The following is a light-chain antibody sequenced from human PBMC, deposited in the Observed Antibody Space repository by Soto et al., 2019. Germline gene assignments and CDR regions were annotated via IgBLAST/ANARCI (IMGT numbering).Light chain of an antibody. J-gene: IGKJ1*01. CDR1: QSVSSSY. CDR2: GAS. CDR3: QQYGSSPQT. V-gene: IGKV3-20*01. Sequence: ESVWTRSPGTLALSPGGRATRSCRASQSVSSSYLAWYQQKPGQAPRLLIYGASSRATGIPDRFSGSGSGTDFTLTISRLEPEDFAVYYCQQYGSSPQTFGQGTKVDIK.